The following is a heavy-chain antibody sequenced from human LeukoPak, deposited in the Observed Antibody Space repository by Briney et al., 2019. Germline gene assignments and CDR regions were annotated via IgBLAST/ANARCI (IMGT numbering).Heavy chain of an antibody. CDR2: IRYDGSNK. V-gene: IGHV3-30*02. Sequence: GGSLRLSCAASGFTFSSHGRRWVRQAPGKGLEWVAFIRYDGSNKYYADSVKGRFTISRDNSKNTLYLQMNSLRAEDTAVYYCAKSVTTMVRGYFDYWGQGTLVTVSS. J-gene: IGHJ4*02. CDR3: AKSVTTMVRGYFDY. CDR1: GFTFSSHG. D-gene: IGHD3-10*01.